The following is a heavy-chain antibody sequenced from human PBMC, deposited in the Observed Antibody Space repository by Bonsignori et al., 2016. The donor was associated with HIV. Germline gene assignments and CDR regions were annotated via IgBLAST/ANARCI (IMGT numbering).Heavy chain of an antibody. Sequence: WVRQAPGQGLEWMGGIIPILGIANYAQKFQGRVTITADKSTSTAYMELSSLRSEDTAVYYCAGDGSPLTYSSSWYYWGQGTLVTVSS. V-gene: IGHV1-69*10. D-gene: IGHD6-13*01. J-gene: IGHJ4*02. CDR2: IIPILGIA. CDR3: AGDGSPLTYSSSWYY.